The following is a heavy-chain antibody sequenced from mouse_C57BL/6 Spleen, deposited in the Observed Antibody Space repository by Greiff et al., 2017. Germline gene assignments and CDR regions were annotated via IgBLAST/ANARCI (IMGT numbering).Heavy chain of an antibody. J-gene: IGHJ4*01. CDR2: IWRGGST. Sequence: QVQLKESGPGLVQPSQSLSITCTVSGFSLTSYGVHWVRQSPGKGLEWLGVIWRGGSTDYNAAFMSRLSITKDNSKSQVFFKMNSLQADDTAIYYCAKEDRNYENAMDYWGQGTSVTVSS. CDR1: GFSLTSYG. CDR3: AKEDRNYENAMDY. V-gene: IGHV2-5*01. D-gene: IGHD2-1*01.